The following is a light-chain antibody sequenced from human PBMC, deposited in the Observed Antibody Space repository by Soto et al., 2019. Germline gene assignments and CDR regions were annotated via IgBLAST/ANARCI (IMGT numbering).Light chain of an antibody. CDR3: QQRSNWLT. Sequence: EIMLTQSTATLSLSTGERATLSCRASQSVSSYLAWYQQKPGQAPRLLIYDASNRATGIPARFSGSGSGTDFTLTISSLEPEDFAVYYCQQRSNWLTFGGGTKVDIK. CDR1: QSVSSY. J-gene: IGKJ4*01. V-gene: IGKV3-11*01. CDR2: DAS.